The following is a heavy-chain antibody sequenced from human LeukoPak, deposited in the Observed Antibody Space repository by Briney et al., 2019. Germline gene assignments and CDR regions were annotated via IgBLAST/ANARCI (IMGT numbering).Heavy chain of an antibody. CDR3: ARDEEEVGMDV. V-gene: IGHV4-59*01. J-gene: IGHJ6*02. CDR1: GGSISSYY. CDR2: IYYSGST. Sequence: SETLSLTCTVSGGSISSYYWSWARQPPGKGLEWIGYIYYSGSTNYNPSLKSRVTISVDTSKNQFSLKLSSVTAADTAVYYCARDEEEVGMDVWGQGTTVTVSS.